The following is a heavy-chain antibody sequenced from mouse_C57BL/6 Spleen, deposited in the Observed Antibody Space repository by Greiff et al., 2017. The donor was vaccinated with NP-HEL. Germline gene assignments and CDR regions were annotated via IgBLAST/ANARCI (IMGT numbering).Heavy chain of an antibody. V-gene: IGHV1-18*01. J-gene: IGHJ3*01. D-gene: IGHD2-4*01. CDR3: AREKGIYYDYDDGFAY. CDR2: SNPNNGGT. Sequence: EVQLVESGPELVKPGASVKIPCKASGYTFTDYNMDWVKQSHGKSLEWIGDSNPNNGGTIYNQKFKGKATLTVHKSSSTAYMELRSLTSEDTAVYYCAREKGIYYDYDDGFAYWGQGTLVTVSA. CDR1: GYTFTDYN.